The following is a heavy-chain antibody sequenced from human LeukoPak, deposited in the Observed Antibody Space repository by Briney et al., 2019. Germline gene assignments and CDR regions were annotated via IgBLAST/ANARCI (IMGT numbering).Heavy chain of an antibody. CDR3: AADLMYLGFGELLFGFDY. CDR1: GYTFTSYY. V-gene: IGHV1-46*01. D-gene: IGHD3-10*01. Sequence: ASVKVSCKASGYTFTSYYMHWVRQAPGQGLEWMGIINPSGGSTSYAQKFQGRVTMTRDTSTSTAYMELSSLRSEDTAVYYCAADLMYLGFGELLFGFDYWGQGTLVTVSS. CDR2: INPSGGST. J-gene: IGHJ4*02.